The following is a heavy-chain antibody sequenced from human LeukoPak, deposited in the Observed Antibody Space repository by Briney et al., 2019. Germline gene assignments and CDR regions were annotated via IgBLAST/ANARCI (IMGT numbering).Heavy chain of an antibody. V-gene: IGHV3-23*01. Sequence: PGGSLRLSCAASGFTFSSYAMSWVRQAPGKGLEWVSAISGSGGSTYYADSVKGRFTISRDNSKNTLYLQMNSLRAEDTAVYYCAKASRGRTVTTTYYYGMDVRGQGTTVTVSS. D-gene: IGHD4-17*01. CDR3: AKASRGRTVTTTYYYGMDV. CDR1: GFTFSSYA. CDR2: ISGSGGST. J-gene: IGHJ6*02.